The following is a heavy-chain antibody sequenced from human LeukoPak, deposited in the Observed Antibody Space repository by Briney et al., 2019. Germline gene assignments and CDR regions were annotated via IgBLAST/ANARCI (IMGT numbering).Heavy chain of an antibody. V-gene: IGHV3-11*06. Sequence: PGGSLRLSCTASGFTFSDYYMSWIRQTPGKGLEWVSSISSSSSYIYYADSVKGRFTISRDNAKNSLYLQMNSLRAEDTAVYYCAREYLDFDSWAQGTLVTVSS. D-gene: IGHD2-2*01. CDR3: AREYLDFDS. CDR2: ISSSSSYI. J-gene: IGHJ4*02. CDR1: GFTFSDYY.